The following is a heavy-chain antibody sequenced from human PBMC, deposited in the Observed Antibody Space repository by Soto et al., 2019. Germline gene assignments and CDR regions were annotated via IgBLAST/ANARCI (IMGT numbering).Heavy chain of an antibody. CDR2: IYYSGST. J-gene: IGHJ4*02. CDR1: GGSISSYC. D-gene: IGHD3-22*01. V-gene: IGHV4-59*01. Sequence: SETLSLTCTVSGGSISSYCWSWSRQPPGKGLEWIGYIYYSGSTNYNPSLKSRVTISVDTSTSTAYMELRSLRSDDTAVYYCARDPYYDSSGHKGGFDYWGQGTLVTVSS. CDR3: ARDPYYDSSGHKGGFDY.